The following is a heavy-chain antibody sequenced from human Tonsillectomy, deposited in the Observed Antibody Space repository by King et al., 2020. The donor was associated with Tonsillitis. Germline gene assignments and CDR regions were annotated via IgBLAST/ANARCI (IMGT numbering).Heavy chain of an antibody. CDR3: ARHVRMLGYHYGYMDY. CDR2: IDPTDSYT. V-gene: IGHV5-10-1*01. CDR1: EYSFNSYW. Sequence: QLVQSGAEVKKPGESLRISCKGSEYSFNSYWISWVRQMAGKGLEWMGKIDPTDSYTNYSPSFQGHVTISADKSISTAYLQWSSLKPSDTARYFCARHVRMLGYHYGYMDYWGQGTPVTVSS. D-gene: IGHD5-18*01. J-gene: IGHJ4*02.